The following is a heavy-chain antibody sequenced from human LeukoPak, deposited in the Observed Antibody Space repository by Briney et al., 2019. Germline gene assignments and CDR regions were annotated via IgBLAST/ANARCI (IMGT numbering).Heavy chain of an antibody. CDR1: GGSISSYY. CDR3: ARLDTTGLIDY. D-gene: IGHD3/OR15-3a*01. Sequence: ASETLSLTCTVSGGSISSYYWSWIRQPPGKGLEWIGYIYYSGSTNYNPSLKSRVTISVDTSKNQFSLKLSSVTAADTAVYYCARLDTTGLIDYWGQGTLVTVSS. CDR2: IYYSGST. V-gene: IGHV4-59*01. J-gene: IGHJ4*02.